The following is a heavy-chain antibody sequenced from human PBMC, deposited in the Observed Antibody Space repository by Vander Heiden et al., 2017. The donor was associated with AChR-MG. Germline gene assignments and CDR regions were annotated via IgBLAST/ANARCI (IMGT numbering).Heavy chain of an antibody. CDR1: GGTFSSYA. D-gene: IGHD2-2*01. CDR3: ASSYRYCSSTSCYRVDYYYGMDV. J-gene: IGHJ6*02. CDR2: IIPIFGTA. V-gene: IGHV1-69*01. Sequence: QVQLVQSGAEVKKPGSSVKVSCKASGGTFSSYAISWVRKAPGQGLEWMGGIIPIFGTANYAQKFQGRVTMTADESTSTAYMELSSLRSEDTAVYYCASSYRYCSSTSCYRVDYYYGMDVWGQGTTVTVSS.